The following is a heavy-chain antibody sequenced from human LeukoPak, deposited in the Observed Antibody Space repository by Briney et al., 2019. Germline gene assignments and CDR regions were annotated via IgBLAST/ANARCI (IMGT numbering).Heavy chain of an antibody. V-gene: IGHV3-48*03. CDR1: GFTFSIYE. J-gene: IGHJ4*02. CDR3: ARGPSSGWYGFAY. D-gene: IGHD6-19*01. CDR2: ISSSGTTI. Sequence: GGSLRLSCGASGFTFSIYEVSWVRQAPGKGLEWVSYISSSGTTIYYADSVKGRFTISRDNAKNSLYLQMNSLRDEDTAVYYCARGPSSGWYGFAYWGQGTLVTVSS.